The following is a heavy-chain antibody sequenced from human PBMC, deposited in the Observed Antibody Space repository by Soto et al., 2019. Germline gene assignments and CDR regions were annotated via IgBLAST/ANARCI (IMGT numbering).Heavy chain of an antibody. CDR1: GFSFGSYA. Sequence: PGGSLRLSCAASGFSFGSYALSWVRLAPGQGQERVSTRSGSDCKTFYADSVTGRFSISRDTSHSTLYLQMNSLRADDAAMNYCGRWSYLDYWGQGTRVTVSS. J-gene: IGHJ4*02. CDR2: RSGSDCKT. D-gene: IGHD3-3*01. V-gene: IGHV3-23*01. CDR3: GRWSYLDY.